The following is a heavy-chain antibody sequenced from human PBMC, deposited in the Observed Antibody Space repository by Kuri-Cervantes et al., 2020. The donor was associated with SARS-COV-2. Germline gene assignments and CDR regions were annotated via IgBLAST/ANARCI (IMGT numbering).Heavy chain of an antibody. D-gene: IGHD2-8*01. Sequence: SETLSLTCAVYGGSFSGYYWSWIRQPPGKGLEWIGEINHSGSTNYNPSRKSRVTISVDTSKNQFSLKLSPVTAADTAVYYCARQAIVLMVYATTFDYWGQGTLVTVSS. CDR3: ARQAIVLMVYATTFDY. J-gene: IGHJ4*02. CDR2: INHSGST. V-gene: IGHV4-34*01. CDR1: GGSFSGYY.